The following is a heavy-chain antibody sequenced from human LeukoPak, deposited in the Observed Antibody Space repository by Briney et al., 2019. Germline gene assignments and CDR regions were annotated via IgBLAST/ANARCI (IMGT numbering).Heavy chain of an antibody. J-gene: IGHJ3*02. CDR1: AFTVRSYS. CDR3: ARDLNRAFDI. CDR2: ISSSSSYI. Sequence: GGSLRLSYAASAFTVRSYSRNWVRQDPGKGLEWFSSISSSSSYIYYADSVKGRFTISRDNAKNSLYLQMNSLRAEDTAVYYCARDLNRAFDIWGQGTMVTVSS. V-gene: IGHV3-21*01.